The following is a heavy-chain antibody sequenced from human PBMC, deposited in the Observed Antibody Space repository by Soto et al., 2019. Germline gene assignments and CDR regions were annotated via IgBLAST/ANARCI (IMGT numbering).Heavy chain of an antibody. CDR1: GYTLTSYY. CDR2: INPSGGST. J-gene: IGHJ4*02. CDR3: ARADYDVLTGYYPLDF. Sequence: QVQLVQSGAEVKKPGASVKVSCKASGYTLTSYYMHWVRQAPGQGLAWMGIINPSGGSTSYAQNYQGRITMTSDTSTTTVYMELSSLRSEDTVVYFCARADYDVLTGYYPLDFWGQGTLFTVSS. V-gene: IGHV1-46*01. D-gene: IGHD3-9*01.